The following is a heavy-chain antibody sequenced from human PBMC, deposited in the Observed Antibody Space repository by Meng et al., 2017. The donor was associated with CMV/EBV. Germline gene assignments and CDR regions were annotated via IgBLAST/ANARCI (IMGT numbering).Heavy chain of an antibody. Sequence: GESLKISCAASGFTFSSFCMHWVRQVPGKGLVWVSRINSDGSSTNYADSVKGRFTVSRDNAKNTLYLQMNSLRAEDTAVYYCAREGYSSGWYPGGYLDLWGRGALVTVSS. D-gene: IGHD6-19*01. V-gene: IGHV3-74*01. CDR3: AREGYSSGWYPGGYLDL. J-gene: IGHJ2*01. CDR2: INSDGSST. CDR1: GFTFSSFC.